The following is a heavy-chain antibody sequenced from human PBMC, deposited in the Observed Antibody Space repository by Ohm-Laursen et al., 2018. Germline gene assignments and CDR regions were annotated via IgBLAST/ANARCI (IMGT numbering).Heavy chain of an antibody. CDR3: ARALKTSVTTWDFDY. CDR2: INPRSGST. V-gene: IGHV1-46*01. D-gene: IGHD4-17*01. Sequence: ASVKVSCKASGYTFTNFYMHWVRQAPGQGLEWMGIINPRSGSTNYAQKFQGRVSMTRDTSTSTVYMEVSSLRSDDTAVYYCARALKTSVTTWDFDYWGQGTLVTVSS. CDR1: GYTFTNFY. J-gene: IGHJ4*02.